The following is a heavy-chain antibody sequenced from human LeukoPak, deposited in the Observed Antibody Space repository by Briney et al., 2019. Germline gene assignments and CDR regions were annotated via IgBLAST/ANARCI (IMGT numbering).Heavy chain of an antibody. D-gene: IGHD6-13*01. CDR1: GFTFDDYA. V-gene: IGHV3-9*01. J-gene: IGHJ4*02. CDR3: AKDMGQQLDAYDFDY. Sequence: PGGSLRLSCAASGFTFDDYAMHWVRQAPGKGLEWVSGISWNSGSIGYADSVKGRFTISRDNAKNSLYLQMNSLRAEDTALYYCAKDMGQQLDAYDFDYWGQGTLVTVSS. CDR2: ISWNSGSI.